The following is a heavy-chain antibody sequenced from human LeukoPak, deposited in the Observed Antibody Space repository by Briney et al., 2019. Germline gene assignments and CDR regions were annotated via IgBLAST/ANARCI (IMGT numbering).Heavy chain of an antibody. CDR3: ARDSPGVSWYDY. CDR1: GGSISSYY. D-gene: IGHD2-15*01. Sequence: PSETLSLTCTVSGGSISSYYWSWIRQPPGKGLEWIGSIYYSGSTYYNPSLKSRVTISVDTSKNQFSLKLSSVTAADTAVYYCARDSPGVSWYDYWGQGTLVTVSS. J-gene: IGHJ4*02. CDR2: IYYSGST. V-gene: IGHV4-39*07.